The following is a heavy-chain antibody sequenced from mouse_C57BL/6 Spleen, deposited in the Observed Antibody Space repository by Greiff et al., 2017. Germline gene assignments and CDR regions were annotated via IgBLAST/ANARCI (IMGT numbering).Heavy chain of an antibody. CDR1: GFTFSSYA. Sequence: EVKVVESGEGLVKPGGSLKLSCAASGFTFSSYAMSWVRQTPEKRLEWVAYISSGGDYYYYADTATGRFNISRDNARNTLYLQMSMLKSEDTAMYYCTRDETMVKGEMDYWGQGPSVTVSS. CDR3: TRDETMVKGEMDY. D-gene: IGHD2-2*01. CDR2: ISSGGDYY. J-gene: IGHJ4*01. V-gene: IGHV5-9-1*02.